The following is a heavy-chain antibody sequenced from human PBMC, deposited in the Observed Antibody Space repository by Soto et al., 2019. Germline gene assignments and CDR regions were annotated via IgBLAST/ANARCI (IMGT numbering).Heavy chain of an antibody. CDR2: IIPIFGTA. V-gene: IGHV1-69*06. Sequence: ASVKVSCKASGGTFSSYAISWVRQAPGQGLEWMGGIIPIFGTANYAQKFQGRVTITADKSTSTAYMELSSLRSEDTAVYYCARDLRDSSSWPDAFDIWGQGTMVTVSS. CDR3: ARDLRDSSSWPDAFDI. CDR1: GGTFSSYA. J-gene: IGHJ3*02. D-gene: IGHD6-13*01.